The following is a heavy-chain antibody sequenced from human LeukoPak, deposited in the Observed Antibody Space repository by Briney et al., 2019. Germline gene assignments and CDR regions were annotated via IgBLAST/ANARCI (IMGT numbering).Heavy chain of an antibody. V-gene: IGHV3-7*01. CDR1: GFTFSSYW. J-gene: IGHJ6*02. CDR3: ARAGSKSYYYYGMDV. Sequence: GGSLRLSCAASGFTFSSYWMSWVRQAPGKGLEWVANIKRDGSEIHYVDSVKGRFTISRDNAKNSLYLQMNSLRAEDTAVYYCARAGSKSYYYYGMDVWGQGTTVTVSS. CDR2: IKRDGSEI. D-gene: IGHD4-4*01.